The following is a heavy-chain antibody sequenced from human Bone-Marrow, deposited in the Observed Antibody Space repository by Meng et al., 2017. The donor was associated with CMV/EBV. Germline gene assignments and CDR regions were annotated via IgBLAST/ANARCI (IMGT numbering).Heavy chain of an antibody. CDR2: IRSKAYGGTT. CDR3: TTDTVAVASTLRDWYYGMDV. V-gene: IGHV3-49*04. D-gene: IGHD6-19*01. CDR1: GITFGDYG. Sequence: GESLKISCTTSGITFGDYGMSWVRQGPGKGLDWVGFIRSKAYGGTTEYAASVKGRFTISRDDSQRIAYLQMNSLKTEDTAVYYCTTDTVAVASTLRDWYYGMDVWGQGTTVTVAS. J-gene: IGHJ6*02.